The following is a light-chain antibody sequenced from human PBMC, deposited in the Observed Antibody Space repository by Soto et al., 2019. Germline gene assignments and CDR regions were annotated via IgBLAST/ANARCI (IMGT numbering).Light chain of an antibody. CDR2: GAS. J-gene: IGKJ5*01. V-gene: IGKV3-15*01. CDR1: QSVTIN. Sequence: EIMMTQSPATLSVSPGERATLSCRASQSVTINLAWYQQKPDQVPRLLIYGASSRATGVPARFSGSGSGTDFTLTISSLQSEDFAVYYCQQRNIWPPVTFGHGTRLEIK. CDR3: QQRNIWPPVT.